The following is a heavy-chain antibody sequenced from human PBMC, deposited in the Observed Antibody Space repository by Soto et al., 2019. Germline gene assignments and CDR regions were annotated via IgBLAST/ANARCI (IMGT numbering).Heavy chain of an antibody. CDR1: RGTFSNYA. CDR3: ARVEAGAYYQDYYGMDV. Sequence: QVQLVQSGAEVKKPGSSVKVSCKASRGTFSNYAISWVRQAPGQGLEGMGGIIPMLGTPNYAQKFQGRVTITADESTNTVYMDLSSLRSEDTDVYYCARVEAGAYYQDYYGMDVWGQGTTVNVSS. V-gene: IGHV1-69*11. J-gene: IGHJ6*02. CDR2: IIPMLGTP. D-gene: IGHD2-2*01.